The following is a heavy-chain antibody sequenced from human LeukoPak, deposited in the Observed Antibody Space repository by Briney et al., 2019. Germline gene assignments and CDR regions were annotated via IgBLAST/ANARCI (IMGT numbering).Heavy chain of an antibody. J-gene: IGHJ4*02. CDR1: GFSLSTRGMC. CDR2: IDWDDDK. D-gene: IGHD2-15*01. CDR3: ARSPSGLDCSGGSCYSMFGY. Sequence: SGPALVKPTQTLTLTCTFSGFSLSTRGMCVNWIRQPPGKALEWLALIDWDDDKYYRTSLKTRLTISKDTSKNQVVLSMTNMDPVDTATYYCARSPSGLDCSGGSCYSMFGYWGQGSRVTVSS. V-gene: IGHV2-70*01.